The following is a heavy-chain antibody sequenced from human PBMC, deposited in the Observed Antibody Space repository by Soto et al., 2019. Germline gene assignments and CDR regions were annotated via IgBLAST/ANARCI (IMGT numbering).Heavy chain of an antibody. CDR3: AHRADLQGNWNGGYFDY. CDR1: GFSLTARPVG. CDR2: IYWDDDK. D-gene: IGHD1-1*01. J-gene: IGHJ4*02. V-gene: IGHV2-5*02. Sequence: QITLKESGPTRVKPTQTLALTCTFSGFSLTARPVGVGWFRQPPGKALERLALIYWDDDKRYSPSLKSRLTITTDPFNTQVVLTMTNMDPVDTATYYCAHRADLQGNWNGGYFDYWGPGALVTVSS.